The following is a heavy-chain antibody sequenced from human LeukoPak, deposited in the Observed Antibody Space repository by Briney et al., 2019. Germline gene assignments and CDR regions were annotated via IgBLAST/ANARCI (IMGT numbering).Heavy chain of an antibody. CDR2: TYYRSKWYN. CDR3: ARGSCSSTSCYGLFDY. CDR1: GDSVSSNIAA. D-gene: IGHD2-2*01. V-gene: IGHV6-1*01. Sequence: SQTLSLTCAISGDSVSSNIAAWNWIRQSPSRGLEWLGRTYYRSKWYNDYAVSVKSRITINPDTSKNQFSLQLNSVTPEDTAVYYCARGSCSSTSCYGLFDYWGQGTLVTVSS. J-gene: IGHJ4*02.